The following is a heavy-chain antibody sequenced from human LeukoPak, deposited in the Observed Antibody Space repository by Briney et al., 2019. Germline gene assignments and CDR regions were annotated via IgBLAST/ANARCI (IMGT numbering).Heavy chain of an antibody. Sequence: PGGSLRLSCAASGFTFSSYSMNWVRQAPGKGLEWVSYISSSSSNKYYADSVKGRFTISRDNAKNSLYLRMNSLRAEDTAVYYCARRSTGVYYFDYWGQGTLVTVSS. V-gene: IGHV3-48*01. CDR1: GFTFSSYS. CDR2: ISSSSSNK. D-gene: IGHD4-17*01. J-gene: IGHJ4*02. CDR3: ARRSTGVYYFDY.